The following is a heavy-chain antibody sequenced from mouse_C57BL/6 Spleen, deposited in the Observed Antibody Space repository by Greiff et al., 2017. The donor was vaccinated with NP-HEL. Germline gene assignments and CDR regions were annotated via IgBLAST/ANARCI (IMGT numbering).Heavy chain of an antibody. D-gene: IGHD2-5*01. CDR1: GFTFSSYG. V-gene: IGHV5-6*01. J-gene: IGHJ2*01. CDR2: ISSGGSYT. CDR3: ASHYSNYRVYFDY. Sequence: EVKLVESGGDLVKPGGSLKLSCAASGFTFSSYGMSWVRQTPDKRLEWVATISSGGSYTYYPDSVKGRFTISRDNAKNTLYLQMSSLKSEDTAMYYVASHYSNYRVYFDYWGQGTTLTVSS.